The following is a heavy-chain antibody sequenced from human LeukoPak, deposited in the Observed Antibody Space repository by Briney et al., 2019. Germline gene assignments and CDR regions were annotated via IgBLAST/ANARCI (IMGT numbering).Heavy chain of an antibody. J-gene: IGHJ4*02. CDR2: IYTSGST. CDR1: GGSFSGYY. V-gene: IGHV4-4*07. D-gene: IGHD4-17*01. Sequence: ASETLSLTCAVYGGSFSGYYWSWIRQPAGKGLEWIGRIYTSGSTHYNPSLKSRVTISVDTSKNQFSLKLSSVTAADTAVYYCAREFGYAVTSLDYWGQGTLVTVSS. CDR3: AREFGYAVTSLDY.